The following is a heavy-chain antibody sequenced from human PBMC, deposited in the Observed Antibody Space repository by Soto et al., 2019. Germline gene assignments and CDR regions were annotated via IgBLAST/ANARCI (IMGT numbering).Heavy chain of an antibody. CDR1: GYTFTTYG. CDR2: INGYNGNT. J-gene: IGHJ4*02. CDR3: ARDPVAGTYFDY. Sequence: QVQLVQSGAEVKKPGASVKVSCKASGYTFTTYGISWVRQAPGQGLEWMGWINGYNGNTNYAQKLRGRATMTTDTSTSTAYMQLRSRISDDTDEYYCARDPVAGTYFDYWGQGTLVTVSS. V-gene: IGHV1-18*01. D-gene: IGHD6-19*01.